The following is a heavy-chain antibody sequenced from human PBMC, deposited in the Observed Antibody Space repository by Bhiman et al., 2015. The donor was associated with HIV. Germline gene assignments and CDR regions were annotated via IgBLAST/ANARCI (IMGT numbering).Heavy chain of an antibody. J-gene: IGHJ4*02. D-gene: IGHD1-7*01. V-gene: IGHV3-21*03. CDR1: GFTFSSYA. CDR2: ISSSSSYI. Sequence: EVQLLESGGGFIQPGGSLRLSCAASGFTFSSYAMSWVRQAPGKGLEWVSSISSSSSYIYYADSVKGRFTISRDNAKNSLYLQMNSLRAEDTAVYYCVREPGGTTQGRFDYWGQGTLVTVSS. CDR3: VREPGGTTQGRFDY.